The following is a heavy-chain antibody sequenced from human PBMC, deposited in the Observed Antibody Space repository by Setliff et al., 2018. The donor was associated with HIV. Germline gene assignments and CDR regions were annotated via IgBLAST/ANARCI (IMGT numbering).Heavy chain of an antibody. J-gene: IGHJ4*02. CDR3: ARETRPGLTRSGFDY. V-gene: IGHV3-64D*09. D-gene: IGHD1-1*01. Sequence: PGGSLRLSCSASGFTFSSYAMHWVRQAPGKGLEYVSAISSNGGSTYYADSVKGRFTISRDNSKNTLYLQMSSLRAEDTAVYYCARETRPGLTRSGFDYWGQGTLVTVSS. CDR2: ISSNGGST. CDR1: GFTFSSYA.